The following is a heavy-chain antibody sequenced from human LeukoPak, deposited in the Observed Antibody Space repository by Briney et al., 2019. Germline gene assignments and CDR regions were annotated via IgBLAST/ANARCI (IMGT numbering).Heavy chain of an antibody. CDR2: INPNSGGT. D-gene: IGHD4-23*01. V-gene: IGHV1-2*02. CDR1: GYTFTGYY. Sequence: ASVKVSCKASGYTFTGYYMHWVRQAPGQGLGWMGWINPNSGGTNYEEKFQGRVTMTRDTTISTAYMELSRLRSDDTAVYYCARGIKGGNSWLYYWGQGTLVTVSS. CDR3: ARGIKGGNSWLYY. J-gene: IGHJ4*02.